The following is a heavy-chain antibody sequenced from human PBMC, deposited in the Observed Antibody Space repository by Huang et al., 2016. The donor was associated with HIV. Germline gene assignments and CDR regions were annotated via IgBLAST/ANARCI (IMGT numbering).Heavy chain of an antibody. J-gene: IGHJ6*02. CDR3: ATKTAGMDI. V-gene: IGHV3-7*01. Sequence: VESGGRSVQPGGSIRLSCVGSTFTFGAYWLSWVRQPAGKGLEWVAKIKQDENEKYYGDSVKGRFNISRDNAKKVLFLEMDALRVEDTAIYFCATKTAGMDIWGQGTTVIVSS. CDR2: IKQDENEK. CDR1: TFTFGAYW.